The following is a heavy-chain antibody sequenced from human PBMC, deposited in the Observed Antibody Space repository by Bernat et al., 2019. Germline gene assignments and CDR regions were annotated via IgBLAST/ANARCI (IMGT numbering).Heavy chain of an antibody. D-gene: IGHD4-17*01. Sequence: EVQLVESGGGLVQPGRSLRLSCTASGFTFGDYAMSWVRQAPGKGLEWVGFIRSKAYGGTTEYAASVKGRFTISRDDSKSIAYLQMNSLKTEDTAVYYCTRDLMTTVTGYYYYYYMGVWGKGTTVTVSS. CDR2: IRSKAYGGTT. J-gene: IGHJ6*03. V-gene: IGHV3-49*04. CDR3: TRDLMTTVTGYYYYYYMGV. CDR1: GFTFGDYA.